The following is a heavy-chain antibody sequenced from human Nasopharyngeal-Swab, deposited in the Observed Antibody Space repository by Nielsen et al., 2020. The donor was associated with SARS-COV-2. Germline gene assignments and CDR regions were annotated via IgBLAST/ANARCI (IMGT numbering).Heavy chain of an antibody. CDR3: ARDFYYGYHAYPAFLDP. CDR2: TSSVGSIT. D-gene: IGHD3-10*01. V-gene: IGHV3-30*03. J-gene: IGHJ5*02. Sequence: VRQAPGKGLEWLAITSSVGSITDYGDSVKGRFTISRVNAKNTLYLQMSNLRAEDTAVYYCARDFYYGYHAYPAFLDPWGQGTLVTVSS.